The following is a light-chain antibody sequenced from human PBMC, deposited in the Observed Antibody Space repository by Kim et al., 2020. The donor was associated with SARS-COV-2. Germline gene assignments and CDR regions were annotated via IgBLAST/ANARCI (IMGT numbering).Light chain of an antibody. CDR3: QKCWRDYPS. CDR1: QSVLYSINNLNY. V-gene: IGKV4-1*01. Sequence: DIVMTQSPDSLGVSLGERATINCKSSQSVLYSINNLNYLAWYQQKPGQPPQLLIYWASTRQSGVPDRFSGSGSGTDFTLTISSLQAEDVAVYFCQKCWRDYPSFGGGTKVDSK. CDR2: WAS. J-gene: IGKJ3*01.